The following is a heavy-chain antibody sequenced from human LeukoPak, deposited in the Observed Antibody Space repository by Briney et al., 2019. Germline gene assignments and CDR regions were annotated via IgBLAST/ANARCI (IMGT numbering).Heavy chain of an antibody. Sequence: GGSLRLSCAASGFTVSSNYMSWVRQAPGKGLEWVSVIYSGGSTYYADSVKGRFTISRDNSKNTLYLQMNSLRAKDTAVYYCARERAGELLDYWGQGTLVTVSS. CDR1: GFTVSSNY. J-gene: IGHJ4*02. CDR3: ARERAGELLDY. CDR2: IYSGGST. D-gene: IGHD3-10*01. V-gene: IGHV3-66*01.